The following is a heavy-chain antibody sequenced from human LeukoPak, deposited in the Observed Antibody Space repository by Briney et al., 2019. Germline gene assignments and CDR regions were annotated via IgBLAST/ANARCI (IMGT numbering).Heavy chain of an antibody. CDR1: GFTFSSYW. CDR3: VTDLVIKGYFDY. D-gene: IGHD2-21*01. CDR2: IKQDGSEK. Sequence: PGGSLRLSCAASGFTFSSYWMSWVRQAPGKGLEWVANIKQDGSEKYYVDSVKGRFTISRDNAKNSLYLQMNSLKTEDTAVYYCVTDLVIKGYFDYWGQGALVTVSS. V-gene: IGHV3-7*03. J-gene: IGHJ4*02.